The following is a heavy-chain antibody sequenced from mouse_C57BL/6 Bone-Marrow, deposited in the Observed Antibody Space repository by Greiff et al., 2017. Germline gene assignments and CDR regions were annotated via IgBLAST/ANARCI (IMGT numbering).Heavy chain of an antibody. CDR1: GFTFSDYG. CDR3: AREEVFDY. V-gene: IGHV5-17*01. CDR2: ISSGSSTI. J-gene: IGHJ2*01. Sequence: VQLQQSGGGLVKPGGSLKLSCAASGFTFSDYGMHWVRQAPEKGLEWVAYISSGSSTIYYADTVKGRFTISRDNAKNTLFLQMTSLRSEDTAMYYCAREEVFDYWGQGTTLTVSS.